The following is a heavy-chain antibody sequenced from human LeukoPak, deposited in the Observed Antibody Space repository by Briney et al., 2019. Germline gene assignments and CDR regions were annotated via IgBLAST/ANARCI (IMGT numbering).Heavy chain of an antibody. Sequence: SETLSLTCSVSGGSISTYYWSWIRQPAGKGLEWIGRIYTTGGTNYNPSLKSRVTMSVDTSKNQFSLKLTSVTAADTAVYYCARQREAYYYYMDVWGKGTTVTVSS. J-gene: IGHJ6*03. CDR3: ARQREAYYYYMDV. CDR2: IYTTGGT. CDR1: GGSISTYY. V-gene: IGHV4-4*07. D-gene: IGHD1-26*01.